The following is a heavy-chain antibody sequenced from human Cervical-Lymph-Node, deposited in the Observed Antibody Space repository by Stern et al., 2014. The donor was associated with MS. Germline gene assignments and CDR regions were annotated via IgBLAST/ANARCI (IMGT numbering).Heavy chain of an antibody. CDR3: ARGSEHVYYFDY. CDR1: GGSISSGGYY. CDR2: IYYSGST. D-gene: IGHD1/OR15-1a*01. V-gene: IGHV4-31*03. Sequence: QVQLQESGPGLVQPSQTLSLTCTVSGGSISSGGYYWSWIRQHPGKGLEWIGYIYYSGSTYYNPSLKSRVTISVDTSKNQFSLKLSSVTAADTAVYYCARGSEHVYYFDYWGQGTLVTVSS. J-gene: IGHJ4*02.